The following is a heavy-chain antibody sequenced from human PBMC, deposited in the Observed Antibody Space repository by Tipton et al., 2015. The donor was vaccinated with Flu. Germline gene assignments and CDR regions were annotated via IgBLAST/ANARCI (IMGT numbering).Heavy chain of an antibody. V-gene: IGHV3-21*01. J-gene: IGHJ3*02. CDR2: ISSSSSYI. CDR1: GFTFSSYS. CDR3: ARVSWTFAFDI. D-gene: IGHD6-13*01. Sequence: SLRLSCAASGFTFSSYSMNWVRQAPGKGLEWVSSISSSSSYIYYADSVKGRFTISRDNAKNSLYLQMNSLRAEDTAVYYCARVSWTFAFDIWGQGTMVTVSS.